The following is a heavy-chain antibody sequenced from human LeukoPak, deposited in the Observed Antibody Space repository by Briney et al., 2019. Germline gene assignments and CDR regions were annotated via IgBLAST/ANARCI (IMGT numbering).Heavy chain of an antibody. J-gene: IGHJ3*02. V-gene: IGHV3-23*01. CDR2: ISGSGTST. Sequence: GGSLRLSCAASGFTFSSYAMSWVRQAPGTGLGWVSGISGSGTSTYYADSVKGRFTISRDNSKNTLYLQMNSLRAEDTAVYYCARDRVYASGSRDAFGIWGQGTMVAVSS. CDR3: ARDRVYASGSRDAFGI. CDR1: GFTFSSYA. D-gene: IGHD3-10*01.